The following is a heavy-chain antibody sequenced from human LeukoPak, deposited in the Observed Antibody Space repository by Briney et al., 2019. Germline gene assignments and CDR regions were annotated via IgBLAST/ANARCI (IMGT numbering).Heavy chain of an antibody. V-gene: IGHV3-11*01. CDR2: ISSSGRLM. CDR3: ARDTNNGLDV. J-gene: IGHJ6*02. CDR1: GFTFSEYY. Sequence: KSGGSLRLSCAAPGFTFSEYYINWVRQAPGKGLEWVSHISSSGRLMQYADSVRGRFTITRDNAQNFMSLQMNNLKPEDTAVYYCARDTNNGLDVWGRGTTVTVS. D-gene: IGHD1-14*01.